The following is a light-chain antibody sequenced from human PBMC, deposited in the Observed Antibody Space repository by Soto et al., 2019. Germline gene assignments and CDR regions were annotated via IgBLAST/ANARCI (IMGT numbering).Light chain of an antibody. CDR3: QQYYNWPPPPYI. CDR1: QSVSSN. V-gene: IGKV3-15*01. J-gene: IGKJ2*01. Sequence: EIVMMQSPATLSVSPGERATLSCRASQSVSSNLAWYQQKPGQAPRLLIYGASTRATGIPARFSGSGSGTEFTLTISSLQSEDFAVYYCQQYYNWPPPPYIFGQGTKLEIK. CDR2: GAS.